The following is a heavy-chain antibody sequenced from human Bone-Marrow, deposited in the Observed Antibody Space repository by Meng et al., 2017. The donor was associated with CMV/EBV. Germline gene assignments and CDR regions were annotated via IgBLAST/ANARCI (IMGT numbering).Heavy chain of an antibody. J-gene: IGHJ5*02. CDR1: GDTFSSYT. CDR3: ARGGGVYNWIPTGNWFDP. CDR2: IIPILGIA. Sequence: SVKVSCKASGDTFSSYTISWVRQAPGQGLEWMGRIIPILGIANYAQKFQGRVTITADKSTSTAYMELSSLRSEDTAVYYCARGGGVYNWIPTGNWFDPWGQGTLVTVSS. V-gene: IGHV1-69*02. D-gene: IGHD1-20*01.